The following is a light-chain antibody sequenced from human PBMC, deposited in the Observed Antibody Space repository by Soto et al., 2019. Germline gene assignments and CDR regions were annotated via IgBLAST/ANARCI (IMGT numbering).Light chain of an antibody. CDR1: TSNIGSNT. Sequence: QSVLTQPPSASGTPGQRVTISCSGSTSNIGSNTVNWYQQLPGTAPKLLIYSHNQRPSGVPDRFSGSKSGTSASLAISGLQSEDGADYYCAAWDDSLNGVVFGGGTKVTVL. V-gene: IGLV1-44*01. CDR3: AAWDDSLNGVV. CDR2: SHN. J-gene: IGLJ3*02.